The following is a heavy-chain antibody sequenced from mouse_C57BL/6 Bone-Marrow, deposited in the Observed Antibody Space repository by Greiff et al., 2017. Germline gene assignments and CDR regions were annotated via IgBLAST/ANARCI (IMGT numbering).Heavy chain of an antibody. CDR2: INPSNGGT. V-gene: IGHV1-53*01. J-gene: IGHJ2*01. CDR1: GYTFTSYW. Sequence: QVQLQQPGTELVKPGASGYTFTSYWMHWVKQRPGQGLEWIGNINPSNGGTNYNEKFKSKATLTVDKSSSTAYMQPSSLTSEDSAVYYCASPGGYYDYPYYFDYWGQGTTLTVSS. D-gene: IGHD2-4*01. CDR3: ASPGGYYDYPYYFDY.